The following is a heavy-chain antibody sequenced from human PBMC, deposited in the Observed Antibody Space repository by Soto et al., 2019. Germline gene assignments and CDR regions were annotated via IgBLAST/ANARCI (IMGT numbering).Heavy chain of an antibody. CDR3: ARVGVAAARI. Sequence: QVQLQQWGAGLLKPSETLSLTCAVYGGSFSGYYWSWIRQPPGKGLEWIGEINHSGSTNYNPSLTSRVTISVDTSKNQFSLKLSSVTAADTAVYYCARVGVAAARIWGQGTLVTVSS. CDR1: GGSFSGYY. V-gene: IGHV4-34*01. J-gene: IGHJ4*02. D-gene: IGHD6-13*01. CDR2: INHSGST.